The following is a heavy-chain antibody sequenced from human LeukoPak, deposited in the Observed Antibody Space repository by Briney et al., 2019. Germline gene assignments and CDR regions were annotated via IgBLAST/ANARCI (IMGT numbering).Heavy chain of an antibody. V-gene: IGHV1-8*03. D-gene: IGHD6-19*01. CDR3: ARVSGWYLDWFDP. CDR2: MNPNSGNT. CDR1: GYTFTSYD. Sequence: GASVKVSCKASGYTFTSYDINWVRQATGQGLEWMGWMNPNSGNTGYAQKFQGRVTITRNTSISTAYMELSSLRSEDTAVYYCARVSGWYLDWFDPWGQGTLVTVSS. J-gene: IGHJ5*02.